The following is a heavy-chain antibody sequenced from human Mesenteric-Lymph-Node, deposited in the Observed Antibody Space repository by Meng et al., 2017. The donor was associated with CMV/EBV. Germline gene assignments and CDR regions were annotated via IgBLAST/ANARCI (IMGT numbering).Heavy chain of an antibody. V-gene: IGHV2-5*02. CDR3: AHNNYGDYTAYYFDY. CDR2: IYWDDER. D-gene: IGHD4-17*01. J-gene: IGHJ4*02. CDR1: GFSLTPRGVG. Sequence: GFSLTPRGVGVGWIRQPPGKALEWLALIYWDDERRYSPSLQGRLTLTKDTSKNQVVLTMTNMDPVDTATYYCAHNNYGDYTAYYFDYWGQGTLVTVSS.